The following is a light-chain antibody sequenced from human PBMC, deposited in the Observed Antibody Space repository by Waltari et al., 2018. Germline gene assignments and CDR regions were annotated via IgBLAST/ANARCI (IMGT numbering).Light chain of an antibody. V-gene: IGKV3-15*01. CDR2: EAS. J-gene: IGKJ5*01. CDR1: QSVSSN. CDR3: QQYNHWAPVA. Sequence: EIVMTQSPDTLSVSPGERATFSCRASQSVSSNLAWYQQKPGQAPRLLIYEASTSATSIPARFSGSWSGTDFTHTVSSLQSEDSAVDCCQQYNHWAPVAFSQVTRLEIK.